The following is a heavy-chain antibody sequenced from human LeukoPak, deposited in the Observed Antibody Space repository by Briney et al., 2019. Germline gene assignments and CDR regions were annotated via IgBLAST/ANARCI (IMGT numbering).Heavy chain of an antibody. J-gene: IGHJ4*01. V-gene: IGHV4-38-2*01. CDR2: IYHSGST. Sequence: SETLSLTCAVSGYSISSGYYWGWIRQPPGKGLEWIGSIYHSGSTYYNPSLKSRVTISVDTSKNQFSLKLSSVTAADTAVYYCARRDYGDYPFDYWGHGTLVTVSS. CDR3: ARRDYGDYPFDY. CDR1: GYSISSGYY. D-gene: IGHD4-17*01.